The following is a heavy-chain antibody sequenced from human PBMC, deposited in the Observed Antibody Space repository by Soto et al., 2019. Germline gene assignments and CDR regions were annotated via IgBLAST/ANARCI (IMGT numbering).Heavy chain of an antibody. CDR2: IIPIFGTA. Sequence: QVQLVQSGAEVKKPGSSVKVSCKASGGTFSSYAISWVRQAPGQGLEWMGGIIPIFGTANYAQKFQGRVTITAEESTSTAYMELSSLRSEDTAVYYCARGTIFGVVIIANYYYYGMDVWGQGTTVTVSS. CDR3: ARGTIFGVVIIANYYYYGMDV. D-gene: IGHD3-3*01. J-gene: IGHJ6*02. V-gene: IGHV1-69*12. CDR1: GGTFSSYA.